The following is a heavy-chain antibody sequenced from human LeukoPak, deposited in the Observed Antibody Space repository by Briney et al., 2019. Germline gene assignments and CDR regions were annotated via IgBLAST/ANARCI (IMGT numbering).Heavy chain of an antibody. D-gene: IGHD2-2*01. CDR1: GYSFTSYW. CDR3: ARLGGADTVVVPAASPYYFDY. V-gene: IGHV5-51*01. Sequence: GESLQISCKGSGYSFTSYWIGWVRQMPGKGLEWMGIIYPGDSDTRYSPSFQGQVTISADKSISTAYLQWSSLKASDTAMYYCARLGGADTVVVPAASPYYFDYWGQGTLVTVSS. CDR2: IYPGDSDT. J-gene: IGHJ4*02.